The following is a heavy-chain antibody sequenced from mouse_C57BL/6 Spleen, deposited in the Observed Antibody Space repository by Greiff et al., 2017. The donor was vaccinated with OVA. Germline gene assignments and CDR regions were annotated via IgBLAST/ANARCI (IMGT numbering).Heavy chain of an antibody. J-gene: IGHJ4*01. CDR1: GYSFTGYF. Sequence: EVQLVESGPELVKPGDSVKISCKASGYSFTGYFMNWVLRGHGRSLEWIGRINPYNGDTFYNQKFKGKATLTVDKSSSTAHMELRSLTSEDSAVYYCARGDSNYAYYYAMDYWGQGTSVTVSS. CDR3: ARGDSNYAYYYAMDY. CDR2: INPYNGDT. D-gene: IGHD2-5*01. V-gene: IGHV1-20*01.